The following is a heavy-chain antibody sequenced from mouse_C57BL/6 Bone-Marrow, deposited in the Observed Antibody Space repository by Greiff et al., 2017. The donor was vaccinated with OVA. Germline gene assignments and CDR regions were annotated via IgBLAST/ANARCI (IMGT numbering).Heavy chain of an antibody. CDR2: IDPEDGDT. Sequence: VQLQQSGAELVKPGASVKLSCTASGFNIKDYYMHWVKQRTEQGLEWIGRIDPEDGDTKYAPKFQGKATITADTSSNTAYLQLSSLTSEDTAVYYCARNYGSYWYFDVWGTGTTVTVSS. J-gene: IGHJ1*03. CDR1: GFNIKDYY. D-gene: IGHD1-1*01. V-gene: IGHV14-2*01. CDR3: ARNYGSYWYFDV.